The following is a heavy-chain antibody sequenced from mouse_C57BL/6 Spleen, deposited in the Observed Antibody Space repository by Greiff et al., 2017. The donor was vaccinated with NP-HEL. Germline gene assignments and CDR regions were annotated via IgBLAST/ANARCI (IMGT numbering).Heavy chain of an antibody. CDR2: IDPNSGGT. CDR3: GSDDYDGAPYAMDY. CDR1: GYTFTSYW. Sequence: QVQLQQPGAELVKPGASVKLSCKASGYTFTSYWMPWVKQRPGRGLEWIGRIDPNSGGTKYNEKFKSKATLTVDKSSSTAYMQLSSLTAEDSAVYYCGSDDYDGAPYAMDYWGQGTSVTVSS. V-gene: IGHV1-72*01. D-gene: IGHD2-4*01. J-gene: IGHJ4*01.